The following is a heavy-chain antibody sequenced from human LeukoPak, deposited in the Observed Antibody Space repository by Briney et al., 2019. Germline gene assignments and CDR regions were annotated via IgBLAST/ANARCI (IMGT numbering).Heavy chain of an antibody. J-gene: IGHJ4*02. D-gene: IGHD5-18*01. Sequence: GGSLRLSCAASGFTLSNYWMSWVRQASGKGLDWVANIKQDGSEDYYVDSVKGRFTISRDNAKNSLYLQMNSLRVEDTAFYYCARDLAYSRLDYWGQGMLVTVSS. CDR1: GFTLSNYW. CDR2: IKQDGSED. V-gene: IGHV3-7*01. CDR3: ARDLAYSRLDY.